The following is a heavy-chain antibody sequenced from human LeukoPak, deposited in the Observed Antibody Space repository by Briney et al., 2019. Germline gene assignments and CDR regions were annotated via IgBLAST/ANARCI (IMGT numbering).Heavy chain of an antibody. CDR2: INPSGGST. D-gene: IGHD6-19*01. CDR1: GYTFTSYY. J-gene: IGHJ5*02. CDR3: AIKDTSGWYEEA. V-gene: IGHV1-46*01. Sequence: ASVKVSCKASGYTFTSYYMHWVRQAPGQGLEWMGIINPSGGSTSYAQKFQGRVTMTRDTSTSTVYMELSSLRSEDTAVYYCAIKDTSGWYEEAWGQGTLVTVSS.